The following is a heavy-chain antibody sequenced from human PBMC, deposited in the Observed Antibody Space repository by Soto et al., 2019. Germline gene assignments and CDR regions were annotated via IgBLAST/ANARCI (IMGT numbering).Heavy chain of an antibody. J-gene: IGHJ5*02. V-gene: IGHV4-34*01. Sequence: WETLALTGAVCGGSVNGYYWNWIREHPGKGLEGIGEINHTGATHYKPSLNSRVTMSVHTSNNQFSLRLSSLTAADTAIYYCATRITVFGLLIPPFDPWGQGTQVTVS. CDR1: GGSVNGYY. D-gene: IGHD3-3*01. CDR2: INHTGAT. CDR3: ATRITVFGLLIPPFDP.